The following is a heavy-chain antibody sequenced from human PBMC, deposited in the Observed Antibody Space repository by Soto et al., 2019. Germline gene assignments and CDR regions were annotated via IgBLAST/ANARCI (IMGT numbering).Heavy chain of an antibody. CDR3: ARALGAKYYFDY. Sequence: SETLSLTCTVSGGSISSYYWSWIRQPPGKGLEWIGYIYYSGSTNYNPSLKSRVTISVDTSKNQFSLKLSSVTAADTAVYYCARALGAKYYFDYWGQGTLVTVYS. V-gene: IGHV4-59*01. D-gene: IGHD3-16*01. CDR1: GGSISSYY. CDR2: IYYSGST. J-gene: IGHJ4*02.